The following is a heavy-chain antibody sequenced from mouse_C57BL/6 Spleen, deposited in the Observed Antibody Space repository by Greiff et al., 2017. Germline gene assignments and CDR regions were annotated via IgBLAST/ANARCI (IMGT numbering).Heavy chain of an antibody. CDR1: GYAFSSSW. Sequence: QVQLQQSGPELVKPGASVKISCKASGYAFSSSWMNWVKQRPGKGLEWIGRIYPGDGDTNYNGKFKGKATLTADKSSSTAYMQLSSLTSEDSAVYFCARSVGTGAMDYWGQGTSVTVSS. V-gene: IGHV1-82*01. CDR3: ARSVGTGAMDY. D-gene: IGHD4-1*01. CDR2: IYPGDGDT. J-gene: IGHJ4*01.